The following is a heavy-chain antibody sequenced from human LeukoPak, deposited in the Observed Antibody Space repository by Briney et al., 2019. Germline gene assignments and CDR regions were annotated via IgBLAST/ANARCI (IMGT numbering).Heavy chain of an antibody. CDR2: ISSSGSTI. CDR1: GFTFSDYY. D-gene: IGHD6-6*01. V-gene: IGHV3-11*01. J-gene: IGHJ4*02. Sequence: GGSLRLSCAASGFTFSDYYMSWIRQAPGKGLEWVSYISSSGSTIYYADSVKGRFTISRDNAKNSLYLQMNSLRAEDTAVYYCAREDTAARWDFDYWGQGTLVTVSS. CDR3: AREDTAARWDFDY.